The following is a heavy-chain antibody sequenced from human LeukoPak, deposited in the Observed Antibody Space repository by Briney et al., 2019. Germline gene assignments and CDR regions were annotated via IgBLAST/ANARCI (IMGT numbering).Heavy chain of an antibody. J-gene: IGHJ4*02. CDR2: INSNSGDT. V-gene: IGHV1-2*02. D-gene: IGHD6-19*01. CDR3: ARGPRITVGGPSDY. Sequence: ASVKVSCKASGYTFTDYYMHWVRQAPGQGLEWMGWINSNSGDTNYAQKFQGRVAMTRDTSITTAYMELSWLRSDGTAVYYCARGPRITVGGPSDYWGQGTLVTVSS. CDR1: GYTFTDYY.